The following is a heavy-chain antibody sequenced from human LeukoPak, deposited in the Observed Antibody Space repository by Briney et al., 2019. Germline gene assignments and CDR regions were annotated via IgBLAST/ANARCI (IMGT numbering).Heavy chain of an antibody. CDR2: INDRGTGT. J-gene: IGHJ6*03. Sequence: GSLRLSCAASGFTFSKYAMSWVRQAPGKGLEWVSTINDRGTGTYYADSVKGRFTISRDNSKNTLSLQMNSLRAEDTAVYYCAKGLKTAVGPYMGYHYYMDVWGKGTTVTASS. CDR1: GFTFSKYA. V-gene: IGHV3-23*01. D-gene: IGHD5-18*01. CDR3: AKGLKTAVGPYMGYHYYMDV.